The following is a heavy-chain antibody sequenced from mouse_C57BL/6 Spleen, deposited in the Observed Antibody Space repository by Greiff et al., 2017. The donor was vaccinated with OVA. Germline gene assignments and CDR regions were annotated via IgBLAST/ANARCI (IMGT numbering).Heavy chain of an antibody. J-gene: IGHJ2*01. Sequence: EVKLVESGGDLVKPGGSLKLSCAASGFTFSSYGMSWVRQTPDKRLEWVATISSGGSYTYYPDSVKGRFTISRDNAKNTLYLQMSSLMSEDTAMYYCATSYYSNYPHFDYWGQGTTLTVSS. V-gene: IGHV5-6*01. D-gene: IGHD2-5*01. CDR3: ATSYYSNYPHFDY. CDR2: ISSGGSYT. CDR1: GFTFSSYG.